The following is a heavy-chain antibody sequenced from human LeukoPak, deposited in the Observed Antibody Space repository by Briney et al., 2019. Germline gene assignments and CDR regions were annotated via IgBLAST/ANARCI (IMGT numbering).Heavy chain of an antibody. D-gene: IGHD3-3*01. Sequence: GGSLRLSCAVSGFTFSSYGMHWVRQAPGKGLEWVAFIRYDGSNKYYADSVKGRFTISRDNSKNTLYLQMNSLRAEDTAVYYCAKSYYDFWSGQDHFDYWGQGTLVTVSS. CDR2: IRYDGSNK. V-gene: IGHV3-30*02. J-gene: IGHJ4*02. CDR3: AKSYYDFWSGQDHFDY. CDR1: GFTFSSYG.